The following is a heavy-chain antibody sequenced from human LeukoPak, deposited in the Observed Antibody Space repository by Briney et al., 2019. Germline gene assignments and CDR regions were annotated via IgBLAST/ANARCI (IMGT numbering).Heavy chain of an antibody. J-gene: IGHJ4*02. CDR3: ATVGRGYSYGY. Sequence: SVKVSCKASGGTFSRYAISWVRQAPGQGLEWMGRIIPIFGTANHAQKFQGRVTITTDESTSTAYMELSSLRSEDTAVYYCATVGRGYSYGYWGQGALVTVSS. CDR2: IIPIFGTA. V-gene: IGHV1-69*05. D-gene: IGHD5-18*01. CDR1: GGTFSRYA.